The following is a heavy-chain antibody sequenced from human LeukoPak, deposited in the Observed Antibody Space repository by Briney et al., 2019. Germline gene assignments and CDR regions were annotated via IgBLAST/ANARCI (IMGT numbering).Heavy chain of an antibody. Sequence: NASQTLSLTCTVSGGSISSGSYYWSWIRQPAGKGLEWIGRIYTSGSTNYNPSLKSRVTISVDTSKNQFSLKLSSVTAADTAVYYCARVSVDIVATTSDWYFDLWGRGTLVTVSS. V-gene: IGHV4-61*02. CDR2: IYTSGST. J-gene: IGHJ2*01. CDR3: ARVSVDIVATTSDWYFDL. CDR1: GGSISSGSYY. D-gene: IGHD5-12*01.